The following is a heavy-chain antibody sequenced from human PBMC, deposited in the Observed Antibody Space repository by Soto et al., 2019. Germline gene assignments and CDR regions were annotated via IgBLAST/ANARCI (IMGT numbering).Heavy chain of an antibody. Sequence: PGWSLRLSCAASGFTFSSYSMNWVRRAPGKGLEWVSSISSSSSYIYYADSVKGRFTISRDNAKNSLYLQMNSLRAEDTAVYYCARGTDPGIAAAGTTGIYNWFDPWGQGTLVTVSS. CDR3: ARGTDPGIAAAGTTGIYNWFDP. CDR1: GFTFSSYS. D-gene: IGHD6-13*01. V-gene: IGHV3-21*01. J-gene: IGHJ5*02. CDR2: ISSSSSYI.